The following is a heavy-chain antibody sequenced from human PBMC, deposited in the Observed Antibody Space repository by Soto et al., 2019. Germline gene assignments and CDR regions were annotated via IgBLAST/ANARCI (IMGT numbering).Heavy chain of an antibody. CDR2: ISGSGGST. Sequence: EVQLLESGGGLVQPGGSLRLSCAASGFTFSSYAMSLVRQAPGKGLEWVSAISGSGGSTYYADSVKGRFTISRDNSKNTLYLQMNSLRAEDTAVYYCAKIPHSSSWYLDAFDIWGQGTMVTVYS. D-gene: IGHD6-13*01. CDR3: AKIPHSSSWYLDAFDI. CDR1: GFTFSSYA. J-gene: IGHJ3*02. V-gene: IGHV3-23*01.